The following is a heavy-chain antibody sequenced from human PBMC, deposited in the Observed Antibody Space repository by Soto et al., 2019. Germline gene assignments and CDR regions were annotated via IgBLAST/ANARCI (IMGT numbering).Heavy chain of an antibody. CDR1: GWSFSGYY. J-gene: IGHJ4*02. CDR2: INHSGST. Sequence: PSETLSLTCAFYGWSFSGYYWSLIRQPPGKGLEWIGEINHSGSTNYNPSLKSRVTISVDTSKNQFSLKLSSVTAADTAVYYCARDPDYGDSDYWGQGTLVTVSS. V-gene: IGHV4-34*01. D-gene: IGHD4-17*01. CDR3: ARDPDYGDSDY.